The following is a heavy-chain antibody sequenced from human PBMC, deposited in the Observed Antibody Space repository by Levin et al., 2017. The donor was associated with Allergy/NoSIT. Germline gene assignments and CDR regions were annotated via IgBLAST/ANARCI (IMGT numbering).Heavy chain of an antibody. CDR3: ASRVSWGY. J-gene: IGHJ4*02. V-gene: IGHV3-53*01. CDR2: IFSGGST. D-gene: IGHD7-27*01. CDR1: GFSVSSNY. Sequence: GESLKISCAASGFSVSSNYMTWVRQAPGKGLEWVSVIFSGGSTYYADSVKGRFTISRDSSKNTLYLQMNSLRADDPAVYYFASRVSWGYWGQGTLVTVSS.